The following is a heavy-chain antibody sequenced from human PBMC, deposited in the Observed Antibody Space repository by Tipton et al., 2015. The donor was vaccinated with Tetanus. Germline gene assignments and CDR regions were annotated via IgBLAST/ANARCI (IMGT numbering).Heavy chain of an antibody. CDR3: ARSASPFDY. CDR1: GFTFSKHT. J-gene: IGHJ4*02. V-gene: IGHV3-23*01. CDR2: ISASGDST. Sequence: SLRLSCAASGFTFSKHTMNWVRQAPGKGLEWVSSISASGDSTYYADFVKGRFIISRDTSKNTLYLQMNSLRAEDTAVYYCARSASPFDYWGQGTLVTVSS.